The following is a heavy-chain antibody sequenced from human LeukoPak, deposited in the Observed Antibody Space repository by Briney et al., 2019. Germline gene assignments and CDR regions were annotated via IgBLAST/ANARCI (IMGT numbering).Heavy chain of an antibody. CDR3: ARKAVVAAYNWFDP. J-gene: IGHJ5*02. V-gene: IGHV1-8*01. CDR1: GYTFTSYD. CDR2: MNPDSGNT. D-gene: IGHD2-15*01. Sequence: ASVTVSCKASGYTFTSYDINWVRQATGQGLEWMGWMNPDSGNTGYAQKFQGRVTMTRNTSISTAYMELSSLRSEDTAVYYCARKAVVAAYNWFDPWGQGTLVTVSS.